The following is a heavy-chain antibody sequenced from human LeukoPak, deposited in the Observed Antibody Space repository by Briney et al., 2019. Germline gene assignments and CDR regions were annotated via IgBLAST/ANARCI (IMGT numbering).Heavy chain of an antibody. CDR3: ARKLILDY. V-gene: IGHV3-30-3*01. J-gene: IGHJ4*02. Sequence: GGSLRLSCAASGFTFSNYAMHWVRQTPGKGLEWVAVISYDGSNKYYAESVKGRFTISRDNSKNTLYLQMNSLRAEDTAVYYCARKLILDYWGQGTLVTVSS. CDR2: ISYDGSNK. CDR1: GFTFSNYA.